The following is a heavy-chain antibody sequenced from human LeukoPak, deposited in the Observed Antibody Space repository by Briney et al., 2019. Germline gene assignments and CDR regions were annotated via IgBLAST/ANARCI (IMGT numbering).Heavy chain of an antibody. CDR2: MNPNSGNT. CDR1: GYTFTSFE. V-gene: IGHV1-8*01. J-gene: IGHJ4*02. Sequence: ASVKVSYKASGYTFTSFEINWARQATGQGLEWMGWMNPNSGNTGYAQKFQGRVTMTRNTSISTAYMELSSLRSEDTAVYYCARGSRYGLCLRKDYRGQGTLVTVSS. CDR3: ARGSRYGLCLRKDY. D-gene: IGHD5-24*01.